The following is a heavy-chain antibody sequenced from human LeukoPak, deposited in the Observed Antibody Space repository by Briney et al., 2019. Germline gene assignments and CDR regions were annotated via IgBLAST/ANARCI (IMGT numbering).Heavy chain of an antibody. CDR2: IWSVGGAE. V-gene: IGHV3-33*06. D-gene: IGHD3-22*01. Sequence: GGSLRLSCVASGFPFSSYGMHWVRQAPGKGLEWVAVIWSVGGAEYYADSVKGRFTISRDNSKNTLFLQMNSLRAEDTAVYYCAKGPYDYDSSGYYLIHWGQGTLVTVSS. CDR3: AKGPYDYDSSGYYLIH. J-gene: IGHJ4*02. CDR1: GFPFSSYG.